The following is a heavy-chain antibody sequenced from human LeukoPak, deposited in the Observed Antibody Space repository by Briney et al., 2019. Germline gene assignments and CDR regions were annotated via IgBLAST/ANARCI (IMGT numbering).Heavy chain of an antibody. D-gene: IGHD2-8*01. Sequence: GGSLRLSCVASGFPFSSYGMHWVRQAPGKGLEWVAVIWSVGGAEYYADSVKGRFTISRDNSKNMLFLQMNSLRAEDTAVYYCAKSARGGYCTNGVCYSYYWGQGTLVTVSS. CDR3: AKSARGGYCTNGVCYSYY. CDR1: GFPFSSYG. V-gene: IGHV3-33*06. CDR2: IWSVGGAE. J-gene: IGHJ4*02.